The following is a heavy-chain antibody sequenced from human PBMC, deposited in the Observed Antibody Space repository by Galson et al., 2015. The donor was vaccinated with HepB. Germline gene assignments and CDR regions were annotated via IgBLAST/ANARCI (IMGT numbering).Heavy chain of an antibody. D-gene: IGHD4-11*01. V-gene: IGHV3-23*01. CDR2: ISGSATST. CDR3: AKGPGGNYDHYPPNWFDP. Sequence: SLRLSCAASGFTFTTYAMSWVRQAPGKGLEWVSGISGSATSTYYADSVKGRFIISRDNSKNTLYLQMNSLRVEDTALYHCAKGPGGNYDHYPPNWFDPWGQGTLVIVSS. J-gene: IGHJ5*02. CDR1: GFTFTTYA.